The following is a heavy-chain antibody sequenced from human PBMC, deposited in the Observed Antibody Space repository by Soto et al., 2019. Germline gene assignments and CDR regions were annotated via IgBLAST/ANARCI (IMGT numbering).Heavy chain of an antibody. CDR3: SRVDPGETSPFDH. CDR2: INPFDGSR. Sequence: GASVKVSCKASGYIFPSYYIHRVRQAPGQGLEWMGWINPFDGSRMFAQSFQGRVTMTRDTSTSTVYMEVSSLRSEDTAVYYCSRVDPGETSPFDHWG. D-gene: IGHD3-10*01. J-gene: IGHJ4*01. CDR1: GYIFPSYY. V-gene: IGHV1-46*03.